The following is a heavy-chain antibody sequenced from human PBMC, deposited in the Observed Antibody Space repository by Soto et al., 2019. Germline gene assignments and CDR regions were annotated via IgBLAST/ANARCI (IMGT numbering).Heavy chain of an antibody. J-gene: IGHJ4*02. D-gene: IGHD6-19*01. Sequence: SETLSLTCSVSGGSISGSYWSWIRQSPGKGLEWLGYVYYTGSTNYSPSLRSRVSISVDTSKNEFSLRLSSVTAADTAVYFCARSVAVPGAHIDYWGQGTRVTVSS. CDR1: GGSISGSY. V-gene: IGHV4-59*01. CDR2: VYYTGST. CDR3: ARSVAVPGAHIDY.